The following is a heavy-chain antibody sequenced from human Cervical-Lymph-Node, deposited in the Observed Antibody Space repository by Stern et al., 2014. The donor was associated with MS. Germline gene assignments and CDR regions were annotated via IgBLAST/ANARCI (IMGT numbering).Heavy chain of an antibody. J-gene: IGHJ4*02. D-gene: IGHD3-10*01. Sequence: VQLEESGGGVVQPGRSPSLSCVASGFTFRNYAMHWVRQAPGKGMEWVAFVSYDGTKRNSTDSVKARFTISRDNSKNTLYLHMNSLRDEDTAVYFCARGGRGVGLEYWGQGALVTVSS. V-gene: IGHV3-30-3*01. CDR3: ARGGRGVGLEY. CDR2: VSYDGTKR. CDR1: GFTFRNYA.